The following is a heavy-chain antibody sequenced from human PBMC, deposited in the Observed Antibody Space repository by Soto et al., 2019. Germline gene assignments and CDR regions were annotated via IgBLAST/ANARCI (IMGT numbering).Heavy chain of an antibody. Sequence: QVQLVESGGGVVQPGRSLRLSCAACGFSFSTYGMHWVRQAPGKGLEWVAVMGNDGITTFYADSVKGRFTISRDNSKNTLFLQMNSLRADDTAVYYCAKEFQWELHAFAIWGQGTMVTVSS. J-gene: IGHJ3*02. CDR3: AKEFQWELHAFAI. CDR2: MGNDGITT. CDR1: GFSFSTYG. V-gene: IGHV3-30*18. D-gene: IGHD1-26*01.